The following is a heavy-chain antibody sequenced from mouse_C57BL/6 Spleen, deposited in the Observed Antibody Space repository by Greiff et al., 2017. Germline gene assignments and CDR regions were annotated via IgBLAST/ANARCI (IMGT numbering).Heavy chain of an antibody. J-gene: IGHJ2*01. CDR3: ARHQDYVYFDY. Sequence: EVKLVESGGDLVKPGGSLKLSCAASGFTFSSYGMSWVRQTPDKRLEWVATISSGGSYTYYPDSVKGRFTISRDNAKNTLYLQMSSLKSEDTAMYYCARHQDYVYFDYWGTGTTLTVSS. D-gene: IGHD1-1*01. CDR1: GFTFSSYG. CDR2: ISSGGSYT. V-gene: IGHV5-6*01.